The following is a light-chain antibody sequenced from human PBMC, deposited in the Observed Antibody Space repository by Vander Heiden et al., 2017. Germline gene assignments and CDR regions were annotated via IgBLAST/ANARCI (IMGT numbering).Light chain of an antibody. CDR3: QQYHNWPFT. CDR2: GAS. J-gene: IGKJ2*01. CDR1: QSLSSS. Sequence: EIVMTQSPATLSVSPGERATLSCRARQSLSSSFLAWYQQKPGQAPRLLIYGASTRATGIPGRFSGSGSGTEFTLTISSLQSEDFAVYHCQQYHNWPFTFGQGTKLEI. V-gene: IGKV3-15*01.